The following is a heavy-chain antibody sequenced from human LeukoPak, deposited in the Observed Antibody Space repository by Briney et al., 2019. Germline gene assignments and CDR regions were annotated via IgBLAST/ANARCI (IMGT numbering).Heavy chain of an antibody. CDR3: ARGSSSWYSLIKY. J-gene: IGHJ4*02. D-gene: IGHD6-13*01. CDR1: GFTFGSYA. CDR2: ISYDGSSE. V-gene: IGHV3-30*01. Sequence: GRSRRPSCAASGFTFGSYAMHWVRQAAGEGIEWVALISYDGSSEYYADSVKGRFTISRDNSKNTLYLQMNSLRVEDTAMYYCARGSSSWYSLIKYWGQGTLVTVSS.